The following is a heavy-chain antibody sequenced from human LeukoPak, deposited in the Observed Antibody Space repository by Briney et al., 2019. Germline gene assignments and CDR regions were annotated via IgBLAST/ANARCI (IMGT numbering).Heavy chain of an antibody. CDR2: INPKNGGT. V-gene: IGHV1-2*02. CDR3: ARGGGGWFDP. J-gene: IGHJ5*02. D-gene: IGHD3-16*01. Sequence: ASVKVSCKASGYTFTGPYIHWVRQAPGQGLEWMGWINPKNGGTNYAQKFQGRVTMTRDTSISTGYMEVSDLRSDDTAVYYCARGGGGWFDPWGQGTLVTVSS. CDR1: GYTFTGPY.